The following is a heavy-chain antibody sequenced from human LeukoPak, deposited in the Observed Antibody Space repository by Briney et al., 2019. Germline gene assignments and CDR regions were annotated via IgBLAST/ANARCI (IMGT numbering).Heavy chain of an antibody. J-gene: IGHJ3*02. CDR2: MNPNSGNT. CDR3: ARVGSSGWYPRRAFDI. Sequence: ASVGVSRKASGYTFTSYDINWVRQATGQGLEWMGWMNPNSGNTGYAQMFQGRVTITRNTSISTAYMELSSLRSEDTAVYYCARVGSSGWYPRRAFDIWGQGTMVTVSS. V-gene: IGHV1-8*03. CDR1: GYTFTSYD. D-gene: IGHD6-19*01.